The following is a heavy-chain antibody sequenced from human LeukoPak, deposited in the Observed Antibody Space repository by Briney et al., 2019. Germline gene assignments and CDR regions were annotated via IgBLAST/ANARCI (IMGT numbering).Heavy chain of an antibody. CDR3: ARESYSSLLGGDY. V-gene: IGHV3-66*01. Sequence: GGSLRLFCAASGFTVSSNYMSWVRQAPGKGLEWVSVIYSGGSTYYADSVKGRFTISRDNAKNSPYLQMNSLRAEDTAVYYCARESYSSLLGGDYWGQGTLVTVSS. CDR2: IYSGGST. D-gene: IGHD6-6*01. CDR1: GFTVSSNY. J-gene: IGHJ4*02.